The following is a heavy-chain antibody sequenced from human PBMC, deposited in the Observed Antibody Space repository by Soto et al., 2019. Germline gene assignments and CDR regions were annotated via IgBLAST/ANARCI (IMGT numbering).Heavy chain of an antibody. CDR2: IIPMFHST. CDR1: GGTFSNYA. J-gene: IGHJ4*02. V-gene: IGHV1-69*01. Sequence: QVQLVQSGAEVKKSGSSVKVSCKASGGTFSNYAINWVRQAPGQGLEWMGGIIPMFHSTNYAQRFQDRVTITADESTSTAYMELSGLGSEDTAVYFCARGLYGGYLWFDFWGQGTLVTVSS. CDR3: ARGLYGGYLWFDF. D-gene: IGHD5-12*01.